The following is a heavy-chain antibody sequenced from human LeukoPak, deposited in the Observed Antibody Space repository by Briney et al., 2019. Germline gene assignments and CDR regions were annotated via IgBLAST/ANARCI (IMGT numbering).Heavy chain of an antibody. V-gene: IGHV3-21*01. J-gene: IGHJ3*02. CDR1: GFTFCSYS. CDR3: ARDWGRVGAFDI. D-gene: IGHD7-27*01. Sequence: GGSLRLSCAASGFTFCSYSMNWVRQAPGKGLEWGSSISSSSRYIYYADSVKGRFTISRDNAKNSLYLQMNSLRAEDTAVYYCARDWGRVGAFDIWGQGTMVTVSS. CDR2: ISSSSRYI.